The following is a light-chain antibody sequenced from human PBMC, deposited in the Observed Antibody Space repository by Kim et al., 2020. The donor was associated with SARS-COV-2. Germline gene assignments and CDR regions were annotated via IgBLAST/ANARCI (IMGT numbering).Light chain of an antibody. Sequence: SPGERATLSCRASQSVGFDLAWYQQKPGQAPRLLIYDASDRAAGVPARFSGSGSGTDLTLTISSLEPEDFAVYHCQQRTNWPRLTFGGGTKVDIK. CDR3: QQRTNWPRLT. J-gene: IGKJ4*01. CDR2: DAS. V-gene: IGKV3-11*01. CDR1: QSVGFD.